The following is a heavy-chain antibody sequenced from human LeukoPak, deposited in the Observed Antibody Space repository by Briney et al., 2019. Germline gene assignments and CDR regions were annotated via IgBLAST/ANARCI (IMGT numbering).Heavy chain of an antibody. CDR1: GGSISSSSYY. D-gene: IGHD1-26*01. Sequence: SETLSLTCTVSGGSISSSSYYWGWIRQPPGKGLEWIGSIYYSGSTYYNPSLKSRVTISVDTSKNQFSLKLSSVTAADTAVYYCARTSGSYHAPDYWGQGTLVTVSS. CDR3: ARTSGSYHAPDY. CDR2: IYYSGST. V-gene: IGHV4-39*07. J-gene: IGHJ4*02.